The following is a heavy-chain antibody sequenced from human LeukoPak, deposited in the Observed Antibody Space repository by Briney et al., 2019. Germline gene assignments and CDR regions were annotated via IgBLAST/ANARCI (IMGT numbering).Heavy chain of an antibody. J-gene: IGHJ4*02. CDR1: GGSISSGGYY. D-gene: IGHD3-9*01. CDR3: ARSPPQYDILTGSAIGTFDY. V-gene: IGHV4-31*03. Sequence: PSETLSLTCTVSGGSISSGGYYWSWIRQHPGKGLKWIGYIYYSGSTYYNPSLKSRVTISVDTSKNQFSLKLSSVTAADTAVYYCARSPPQYDILTGSAIGTFDYWGQGTLVTVSS. CDR2: IYYSGST.